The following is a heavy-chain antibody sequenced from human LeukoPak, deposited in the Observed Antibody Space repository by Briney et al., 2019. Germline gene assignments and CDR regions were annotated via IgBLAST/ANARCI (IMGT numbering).Heavy chain of an antibody. CDR2: IYYSGST. Sequence: PLETLSLTCTVSGGSISSSSYYWGWIRQPPGKGLEWIGSIYYSGSTYYNPSLKSRVTISVDTSKNQFSLKLSSVTAADTAVYYAIFGVVILDNRIDYWGQGTLVTVSS. V-gene: IGHV4-39*07. J-gene: IGHJ4*02. D-gene: IGHD3-3*01. CDR1: GGSISSSSYY. CDR3: IFGVVILDNRIDY.